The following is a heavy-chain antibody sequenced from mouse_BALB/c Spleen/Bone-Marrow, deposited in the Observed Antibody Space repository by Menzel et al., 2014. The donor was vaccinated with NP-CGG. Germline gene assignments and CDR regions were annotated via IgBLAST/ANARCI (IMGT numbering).Heavy chain of an antibody. V-gene: IGHV5-9-4*01. CDR3: ARDRYGNYPWFAY. Sequence: EVQVVESGGGLVKPGGSLKLSCAASGFTFSSYAMSWVRQSPEKRLEWVAEISSGGSYTYYPDTVTGRFTISRDNAKNTLYLEMSSLRSEDTAMYYCARDRYGNYPWFAYWGQGTLVTVSA. CDR2: ISSGGSYT. CDR1: GFTFSSYA. D-gene: IGHD2-10*02. J-gene: IGHJ3*01.